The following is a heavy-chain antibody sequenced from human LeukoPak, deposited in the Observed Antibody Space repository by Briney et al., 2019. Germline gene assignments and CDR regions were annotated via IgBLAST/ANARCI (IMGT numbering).Heavy chain of an antibody. CDR2: TYYRSKWYN. D-gene: IGHD2-15*01. CDR1: GDSVSSNSAA. J-gene: IGHJ5*02. Sequence: SQTLSLNCAISGDSVSSNSAAWHWIRQSPSRGLEWLGRTYYRSKWYNDYAVSVKSRITINPDTSKNQFSLQLNSVTPEDTAVYYCAREQYCSGGSCYSPNWFDPWGQGTLVTVSS. CDR3: AREQYCSGGSCYSPNWFDP. V-gene: IGHV6-1*01.